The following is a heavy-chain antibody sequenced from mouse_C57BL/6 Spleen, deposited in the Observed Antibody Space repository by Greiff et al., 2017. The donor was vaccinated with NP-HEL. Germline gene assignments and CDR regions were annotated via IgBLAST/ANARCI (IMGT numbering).Heavy chain of an antibody. V-gene: IGHV1-59*01. CDR2: IDPSDSDT. D-gene: IGHD1-1*01. J-gene: IGHJ4*01. Sequence: VQLQQPGAELVRPGTSVKLSCKASGYTFTSYWMHWVKQRPGQGLEWIGVIDPSDSDTSYNQKFKGKATLTVDTSSSTAYMQLSSLTSEDSAVYYCAREAYYYGSSTGDYWGQGTSVTVSS. CDR1: GYTFTSYW. CDR3: AREAYYYGSSTGDY.